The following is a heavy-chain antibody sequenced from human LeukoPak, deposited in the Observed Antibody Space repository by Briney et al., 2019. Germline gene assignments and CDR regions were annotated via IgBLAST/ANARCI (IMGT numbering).Heavy chain of an antibody. V-gene: IGHV1-69*05. J-gene: IGHJ2*01. CDR1: GGTFISYA. D-gene: IGHD2-8*01. CDR2: IIPIFGTA. CDR3: ARDESRMGDWYFDL. Sequence: SVKVSCKASGGTFISYAISGVRQAPGQGLEWMGGIIPIFGTANYAQKFQGRVTITTDESTSTAYMELSSLRSEDTAVYYCARDESRMGDWYFDLWGRGTLVTVSS.